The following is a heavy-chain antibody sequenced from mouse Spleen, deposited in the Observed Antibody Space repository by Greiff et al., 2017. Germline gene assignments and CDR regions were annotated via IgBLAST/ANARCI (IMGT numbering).Heavy chain of an antibody. D-gene: IGHD1-1*01. CDR1: GFTFSDYG. Sequence: EVNVVESGGGLVKPGGSLKLSCAASGFTFSDYGMHWVRQAPEKGLEWVAYISSGSSTIYYADTVKGRFTISRDNAKNTLFLQMTSLRSEDTAMYYCARPLGGSSPPYAMDYWGQGTSVTVSS. CDR2: ISSGSSTI. CDR3: ARPLGGSSPPYAMDY. J-gene: IGHJ4*01. V-gene: IGHV5-17*01.